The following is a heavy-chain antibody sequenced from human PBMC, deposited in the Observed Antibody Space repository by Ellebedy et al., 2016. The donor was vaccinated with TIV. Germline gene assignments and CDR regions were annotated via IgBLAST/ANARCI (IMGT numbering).Heavy chain of an antibody. D-gene: IGHD5-24*01. Sequence: GESLKISCTASGFTFGDYAMSWVRQAPGKGLEWVGFIRSKAYGGTTEYAASVKGRFTISRDDSKSIAYLQMNSLKTEDTAVYYCTRASEMATIPDYWGQGTLVTVSS. J-gene: IGHJ4*02. V-gene: IGHV3-49*04. CDR2: IRSKAYGGTT. CDR1: GFTFGDYA. CDR3: TRASEMATIPDY.